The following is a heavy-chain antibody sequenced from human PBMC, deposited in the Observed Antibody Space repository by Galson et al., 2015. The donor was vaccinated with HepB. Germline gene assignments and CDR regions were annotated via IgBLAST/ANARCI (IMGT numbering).Heavy chain of an antibody. V-gene: IGHV1-46*01. D-gene: IGHD4-11*01. Sequence: SVKVSCKASGSTFTSYYMHWVRQAPGQGLEWMGIINPSGGSTSYAQKFQGRVTMTRDTSTSTVYMELSSLRSEDTAVYYCARDLRAVSGWFDPWGHGTLVTVSS. CDR2: INPSGGST. J-gene: IGHJ5*02. CDR3: ARDLRAVSGWFDP. CDR1: GSTFTSYY.